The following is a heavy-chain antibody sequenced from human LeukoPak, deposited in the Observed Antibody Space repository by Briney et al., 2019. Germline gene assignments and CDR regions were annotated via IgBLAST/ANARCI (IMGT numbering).Heavy chain of an antibody. V-gene: IGHV4-61*01. Sequence: SETLSHTRILSGGSPSSGIYYGKWIRHPPGKKLEWIGYISYSGSTNYNPSLKSRLTISVDTSKNQVSLKLSSVSAADTAVYYCARSGTWLQFSYWGQGALVTVSS. CDR1: GGSPSSGIYY. D-gene: IGHD5-24*01. J-gene: IGHJ4*02. CDR2: ISYSGST. CDR3: ARSGTWLQFSY.